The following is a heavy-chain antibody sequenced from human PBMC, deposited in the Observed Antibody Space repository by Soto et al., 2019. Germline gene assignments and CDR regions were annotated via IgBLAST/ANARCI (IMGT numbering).Heavy chain of an antibody. D-gene: IGHD3-10*01. V-gene: IGHV1-2*02. CDR3: GRDDYGIFPY. CDR2: IDPKNGGT. J-gene: IGHJ4*02. Sequence: ASVKVSCKASGYSISAYYIHWVRQAPGQGLEWMGWIDPKNGGTVSAQKFQGRLTMTRDTSISTVYMDLSGLTSDDTALYYCGRDDYGIFPYWGQGSLGTVS. CDR1: GYSISAYY.